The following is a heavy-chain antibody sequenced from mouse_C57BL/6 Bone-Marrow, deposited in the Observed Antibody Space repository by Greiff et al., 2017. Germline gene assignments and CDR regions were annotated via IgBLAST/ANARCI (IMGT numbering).Heavy chain of an antibody. Sequence: EVQLQQSGAELVRPGASVKLSCTASGFNIKDDYMHWVKQRPEQGLEWIGWIDPANGDTEYASKFQGKATITADTSSNTAYLQLSSLTSEDTAVYYCTTSFYYGYDAWFAYWGQGTLVTVSA. J-gene: IGHJ3*01. V-gene: IGHV14-4*01. CDR1: GFNIKDDY. CDR3: TTSFYYGYDAWFAY. CDR2: IDPANGDT. D-gene: IGHD2-2*01.